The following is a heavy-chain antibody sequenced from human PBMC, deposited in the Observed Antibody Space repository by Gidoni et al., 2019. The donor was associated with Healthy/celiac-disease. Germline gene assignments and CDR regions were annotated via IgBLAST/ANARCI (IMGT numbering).Heavy chain of an antibody. J-gene: IGHJ4*02. CDR1: GGTFSSYA. CDR3: ARGLEGYDFWSGYPLDY. Sequence: QVQLVPSGAEVKKPGSSVKVSCQASGGTFSSYAISWVRQAPGQGLEWMGGIIPIFGTANYAQKFQGRVTITADKSTSTAYMELSSLRSEDTAVYYCARGLEGYDFWSGYPLDYWGQGTLVTVSS. CDR2: IIPIFGTA. D-gene: IGHD3-3*01. V-gene: IGHV1-69*06.